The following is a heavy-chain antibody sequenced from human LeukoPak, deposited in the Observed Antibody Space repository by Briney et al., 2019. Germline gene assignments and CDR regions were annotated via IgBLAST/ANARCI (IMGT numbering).Heavy chain of an antibody. V-gene: IGHV4-39*01. J-gene: IGHJ6*02. D-gene: IGHD3-3*01. CDR1: GGSISNTAYY. CDR2: IYYTGST. Sequence: SETLSLTCTVSGGSISNTAYYWGWIRQPPGKGLEWIATIYYTGSTNYNPSLKSRVTISVDTSKNQFSLKLSSVTAADTAAYYCASSRSTSLGGAVYYYAMDVWGQGTTVTVSS. CDR3: ASSRSTSLGGAVYYYAMDV.